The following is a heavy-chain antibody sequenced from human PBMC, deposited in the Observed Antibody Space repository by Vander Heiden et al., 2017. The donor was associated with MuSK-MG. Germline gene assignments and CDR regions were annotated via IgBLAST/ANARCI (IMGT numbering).Heavy chain of an antibody. V-gene: IGHV2-5*01. CDR1: GFSLSTSGVG. CDR3: AHTRYSSYDY. J-gene: IGHJ4*02. CDR2: IYRNEEK. Sequence: QITLKESGPTLVKPTQTLTLTCTFSGFSLSTSGVGVGWIRQPPGKALEWLALIYRNEEKRDSPSLKSRLTITKDTSQNQVVLTMTNMDPVDTATYYGAHTRYSSYDYWVQGSLVTIYS. D-gene: IGHD6-13*01.